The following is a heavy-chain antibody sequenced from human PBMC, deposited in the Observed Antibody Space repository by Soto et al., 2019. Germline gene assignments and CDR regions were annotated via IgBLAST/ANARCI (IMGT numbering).Heavy chain of an antibody. V-gene: IGHV3-23*01. CDR1: GFTFSSYA. D-gene: IGHD2-15*01. CDR3: AKGRIRPPNYFDY. Sequence: GGSLRLSCEASGFTFSSYAMSWVRQAPRKGLEWVSGISGSGGNTYYADSVKGRFTISRDNSKKTLFLQMNSLRAEDTAVYYCAKGRIRPPNYFDYWGQGTLVTVSS. CDR2: ISGSGGNT. J-gene: IGHJ4*02.